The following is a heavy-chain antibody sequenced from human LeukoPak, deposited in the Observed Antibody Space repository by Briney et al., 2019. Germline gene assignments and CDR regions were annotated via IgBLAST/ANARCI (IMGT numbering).Heavy chain of an antibody. CDR3: ARGDYETHGYQTR. V-gene: IGHV7-4-1*02. Sequence: ASVRVSCKVSDYTFTSYGITWVRQAPGQGLEWMGWINTNTGNPTYAQGFTGRFVFSLDTSVSTAYLQISSLKADDTAMYYCARGDYETHGYQTRWGQGTLVTVSS. CDR1: DYTFTSYG. J-gene: IGHJ4*02. CDR2: INTNTGNP. D-gene: IGHD3-22*01.